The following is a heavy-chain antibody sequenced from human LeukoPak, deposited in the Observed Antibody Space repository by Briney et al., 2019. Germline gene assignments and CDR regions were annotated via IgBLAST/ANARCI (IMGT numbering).Heavy chain of an antibody. CDR1: GFTFSSYG. Sequence: PGGSLRLSCAASGFTFSSYGMHWVRQAPGKGLEWVAVISYDGSNKYYADSVKGRFTISRDNSKNTLYLQMNSLRAEDTAVYYCAKPFGPAYYYHYGMDVWGQGTTVTVSS. CDR2: ISYDGSNK. D-gene: IGHD3-16*01. CDR3: AKPFGPAYYYHYGMDV. J-gene: IGHJ6*02. V-gene: IGHV3-30*18.